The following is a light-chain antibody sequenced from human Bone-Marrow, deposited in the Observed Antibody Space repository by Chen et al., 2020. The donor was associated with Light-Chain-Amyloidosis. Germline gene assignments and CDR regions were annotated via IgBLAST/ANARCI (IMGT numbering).Light chain of an antibody. V-gene: IGLV2-14*01. CDR1: SSDVGGDNH. CDR3: SSYTITNTLV. J-gene: IGLJ1*01. CDR2: EVT. Sequence: QSALTQPASVSVSPGQPPTIPCPGTSSDVGGDNHVSWYQQHPDKAPKLMIYEVTNRPSWVPDRFSGSKSDNTASLTISGLQTEDEADYFCSSYTITNTLVFGSGTRVTVL.